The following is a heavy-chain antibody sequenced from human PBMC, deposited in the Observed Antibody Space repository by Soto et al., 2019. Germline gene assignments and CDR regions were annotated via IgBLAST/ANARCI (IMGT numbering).Heavy chain of an antibody. CDR1: GFTFSSYG. Sequence: QVQLVESGGGVVQPGRSLRLSCAASGFTFSSYGMHWVRQAPGKGLEWVAVISYDGSNKYYADSVKGRFTISRDNSKNTLYLQMSSLRAEDTAVYYCAKDSMVRGVIITTQFDYWGQGTLVTVSS. D-gene: IGHD3-10*01. CDR2: ISYDGSNK. V-gene: IGHV3-30*18. J-gene: IGHJ4*02. CDR3: AKDSMVRGVIITTQFDY.